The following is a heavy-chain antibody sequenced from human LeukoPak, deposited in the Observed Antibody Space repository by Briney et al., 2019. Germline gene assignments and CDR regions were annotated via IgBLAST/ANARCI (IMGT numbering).Heavy chain of an antibody. CDR3: VREGGRGIPFDY. CDR2: IYSGGST. CDR1: VVTLCINY. D-gene: IGHD2-15*01. J-gene: IGHJ4*02. V-gene: IGHV3-53*01. Sequence: PGGSLRLSCAASVVTLCINYMSSGPDAPGKGLEWGSVIYSGGSTYYADSVTGRFTISRDNSKNTLYLQMNSLRAEDMAVYYCVREGGRGIPFDYWGQGTLVTVSS.